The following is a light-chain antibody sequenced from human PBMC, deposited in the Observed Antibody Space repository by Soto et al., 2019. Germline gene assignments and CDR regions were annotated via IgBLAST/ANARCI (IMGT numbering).Light chain of an antibody. Sequence: DIQLTQSPSFLSASVGDRVTITCRASQGISTYLAWYQQKPGKAPKLLISAASTLQSGVPSRFSGSGSGTEFTLTMSSLQPEDFATYYCQQGGTFGPGTKVDT. J-gene: IGKJ3*01. CDR2: AAS. V-gene: IGKV1-9*01. CDR3: QQGGT. CDR1: QGISTY.